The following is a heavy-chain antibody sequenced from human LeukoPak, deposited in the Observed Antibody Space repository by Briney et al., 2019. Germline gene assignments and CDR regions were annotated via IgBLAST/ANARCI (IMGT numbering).Heavy chain of an antibody. Sequence: PGRSLTLSCAASGFIFSTYAMHWVRQAPGKGLEWVAVISYDGSNKDYADSVKGRFTISRDNSKNTLYLQMNSLRAEDTAVYYCARDPGMATIKYFDYWGQGTLVTVSS. CDR2: ISYDGSNK. J-gene: IGHJ4*02. CDR3: ARDPGMATIKYFDY. V-gene: IGHV3-30*04. D-gene: IGHD5-24*01. CDR1: GFIFSTYA.